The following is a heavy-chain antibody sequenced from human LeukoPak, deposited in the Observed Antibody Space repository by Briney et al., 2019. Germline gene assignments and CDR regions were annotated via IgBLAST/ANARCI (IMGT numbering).Heavy chain of an antibody. CDR2: IYTSGST. J-gene: IGHJ5*02. Sequence: SETLSLTCTVSGGSITSGSYYWSWIRQPAGKGLEWIGRIYTSGSTNYNPSLKSRVTISVDTPKNQFSLRLTSVNAADTAVYYCERGAYGSGSAYNWFDPWGHGTLVTVSS. CDR1: GGSITSGSYY. CDR3: ERGAYGSGSAYNWFDP. V-gene: IGHV4-61*02. D-gene: IGHD3-10*01.